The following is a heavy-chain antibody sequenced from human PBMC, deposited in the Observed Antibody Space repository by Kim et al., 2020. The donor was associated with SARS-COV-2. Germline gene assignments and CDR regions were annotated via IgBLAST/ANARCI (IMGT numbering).Heavy chain of an antibody. V-gene: IGHV3-15*01. Sequence: VKGRFTISRDDSKNTLYLKMNSLKTEDTAVYYCTTDLRGTTEFYYYGMDVWGQGTTVTVSS. CDR3: TTDLRGTTEFYYYGMDV. J-gene: IGHJ6*02. D-gene: IGHD1-1*01.